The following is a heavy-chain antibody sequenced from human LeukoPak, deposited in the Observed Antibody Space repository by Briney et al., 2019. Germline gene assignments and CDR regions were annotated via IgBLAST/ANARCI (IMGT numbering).Heavy chain of an antibody. D-gene: IGHD4-23*01. CDR3: ARDGMTTVVNAGYYFDY. V-gene: IGHV1-18*01. CDR1: GYTFTSYG. CDR2: ISAYNGNI. Sequence: GASVKVSCKASGYTFTSYGISWVRQAPGQGLEWMGWISAYNGNINYAQKLQGRVTMTTDTSTSTAYMELRSLRSDDTAVYYCARDGMTTVVNAGYYFDYWGQGTLVTVSS. J-gene: IGHJ4*02.